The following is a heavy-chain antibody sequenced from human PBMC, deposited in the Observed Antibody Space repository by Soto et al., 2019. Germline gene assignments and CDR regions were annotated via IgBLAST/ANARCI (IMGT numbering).Heavy chain of an antibody. CDR2: IDNDGSSA. D-gene: IGHD2-15*01. V-gene: IGHV3-74*01. CDR3: ARGTGGLDH. J-gene: IGHJ5*02. Sequence: EVQLVESGGGFVQPGGSLRLSCAASGFMFSNYWMHWVRQAPGKGLVWVSHIDNDGSSASYVDSVKGRFSISRDNAKNRVDLQMNSLGADDTAVYYCARGTGGLDHWGQGILVIVSS. CDR1: GFMFSNYW.